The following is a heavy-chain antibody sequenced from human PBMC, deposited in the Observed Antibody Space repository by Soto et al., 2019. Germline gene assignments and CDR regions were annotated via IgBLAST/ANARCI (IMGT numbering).Heavy chain of an antibody. V-gene: IGHV3-33*01. CDR2: IWYDGSNK. Sequence: GGSLRLSCAASGFTFSSYGMHWVRQAPGKGLEWVAVIWYDGSNKYYADSVKGRFTISRDNSKNTLYLQMNSLRAEDTAVYYCASDTSSGWYDYYYYGMDVWGQGTTVTVSS. CDR1: GFTFSSYG. J-gene: IGHJ6*02. D-gene: IGHD6-19*01. CDR3: ASDTSSGWYDYYYYGMDV.